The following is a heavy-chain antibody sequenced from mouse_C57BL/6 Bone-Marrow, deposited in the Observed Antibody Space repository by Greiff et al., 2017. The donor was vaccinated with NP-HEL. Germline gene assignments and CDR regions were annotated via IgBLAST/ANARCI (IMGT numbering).Heavy chain of an antibody. CDR3: ARGGDYYGSSWYFDV. CDR1: GYAFSSYW. J-gene: IGHJ1*03. V-gene: IGHV1-80*01. CDR2: IYPGDGDT. Sequence: QVQLQQSGAELVKPGASVKISCKASGYAFSSYWMNWVKQRPGKGLEWIGQIYPGDGDTNYNGKFKGKATLTADKSSSTAYMQLSSLTSEDSAVYFCARGGDYYGSSWYFDVWGTGTTVTVSS. D-gene: IGHD1-1*01.